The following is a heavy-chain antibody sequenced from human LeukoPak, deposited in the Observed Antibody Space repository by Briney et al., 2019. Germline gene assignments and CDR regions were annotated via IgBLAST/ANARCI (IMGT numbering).Heavy chain of an antibody. CDR3: AKARKLDSNFDY. D-gene: IGHD1-14*01. V-gene: IGHV3-7*03. Sequence: GGSLRLSCAASGFTFSSYWMSWVRQAPGKGLEWVANIKQDGSEKYYVDSVKGRFTISRDNAKNSLYLQMNSLRAEDTALYYCAKARKLDSNFDYWGQGTLVTVSS. CDR2: IKQDGSEK. CDR1: GFTFSSYW. J-gene: IGHJ4*02.